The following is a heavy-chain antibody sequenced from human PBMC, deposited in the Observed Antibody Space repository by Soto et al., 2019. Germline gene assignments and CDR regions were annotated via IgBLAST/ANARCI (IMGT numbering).Heavy chain of an antibody. CDR3: VRVLKSIGWDNDVLDI. Sequence: GGSLRLSCAASGFSLSGYWMHWVRQAPGKGLVWVSRIDTYGSATKYADSVEGRFSISKDNAENTLYLQMNNLRADDTAVYYCVRVLKSIGWDNDVLDIWGQGTMVTVSS. V-gene: IGHV3-74*01. CDR2: IDTYGSAT. J-gene: IGHJ3*02. CDR1: GFSLSGYW. D-gene: IGHD6-19*01.